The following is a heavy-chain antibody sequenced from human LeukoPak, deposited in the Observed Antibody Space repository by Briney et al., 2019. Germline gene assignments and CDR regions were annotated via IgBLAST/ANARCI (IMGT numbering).Heavy chain of an antibody. V-gene: IGHV4-38-2*02. CDR3: ARESVAGTVARFFDY. J-gene: IGHJ4*02. Sequence: SETLSLTCTVSGYSISSGYYWGWIRQPPGKGLEWIGSIYHSGSTYYNPSLKSRVTISVDTSKNQFSLKLSSVTAADTAVYYCARESVAGTVARFFDYWGQGTLVTVSS. CDR2: IYHSGST. CDR1: GYSISSGYY. D-gene: IGHD6-19*01.